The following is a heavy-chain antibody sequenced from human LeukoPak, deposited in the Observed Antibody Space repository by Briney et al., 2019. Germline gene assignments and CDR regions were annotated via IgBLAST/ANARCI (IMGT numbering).Heavy chain of an antibody. V-gene: IGHV3-33*01. D-gene: IGHD3-22*01. CDR2: IWYDGRRI. Sequence: GGSLRLSCAASGFTFSSYGIHWVRQAPGKGLEWVSVIWYDGRRIYYADSVKGRFTISRDNSKNTVYLQMDSLRAEDTAVYYCARDVDSGGHYSKFDSWGQGTLVTVSS. J-gene: IGHJ4*02. CDR1: GFTFSSYG. CDR3: ARDVDSGGHYSKFDS.